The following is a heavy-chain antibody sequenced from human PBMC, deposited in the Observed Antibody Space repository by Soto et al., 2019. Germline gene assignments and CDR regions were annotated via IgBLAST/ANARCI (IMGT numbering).Heavy chain of an antibody. CDR3: ARARELRVYCYYSMDV. CDR2: INPTGGSP. Sequence: QAQLVQSGTEVKQPGASVRISCKSSGYKFTNYYMYWVRQAPGQGLEWMGVINPTGGSPNYARKFRGRVTMTTDTSTSIVYLEVTWLTSEDTAIYYCARARELRVYCYYSMDVW. CDR1: GYKFTNYY. V-gene: IGHV1-46*01. J-gene: IGHJ6*03. D-gene: IGHD3-16*01.